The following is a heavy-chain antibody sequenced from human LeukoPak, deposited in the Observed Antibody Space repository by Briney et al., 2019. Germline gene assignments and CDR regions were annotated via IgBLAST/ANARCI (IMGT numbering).Heavy chain of an antibody. CDR1: GFTFSSYW. D-gene: IGHD4-17*01. CDR2: IKQDGSEE. V-gene: IGHV3-7*01. Sequence: GGSLRLSCAASGFTFSSYWMGWVRQAPGKGLEWVANIKQDGSEEYYVDSVKGRFTISRDNAKNSLYLQMNSLRAEDTAVYYCARDPSTVTTGDYWGQGTLVTVSS. CDR3: ARDPSTVTTGDY. J-gene: IGHJ4*02.